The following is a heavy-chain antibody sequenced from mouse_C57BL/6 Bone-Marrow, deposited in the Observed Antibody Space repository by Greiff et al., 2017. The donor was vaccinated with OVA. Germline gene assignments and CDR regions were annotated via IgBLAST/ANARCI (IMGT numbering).Heavy chain of an antibody. J-gene: IGHJ4*01. CDR1: GYTFTDYY. Sequence: EVQLQQSGPELVKPGASVKISCKASGYTFTDYYMNWVKQSHGKSLEWIGDINPNNGGTSYNQKFKGKATLTVDKSSSTAYMELRSLTSEDSAVYYCARMLAGPPYYAMDYWGQGTSVTVSS. V-gene: IGHV1-26*01. CDR3: ARMLAGPPYYAMDY. D-gene: IGHD3-3*01. CDR2: INPNNGGT.